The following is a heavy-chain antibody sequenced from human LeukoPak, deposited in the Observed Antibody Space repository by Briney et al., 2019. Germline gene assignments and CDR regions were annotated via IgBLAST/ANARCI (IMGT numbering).Heavy chain of an antibody. CDR1: GGSISGYY. V-gene: IGHV4-4*08. D-gene: IGHD5-12*01. J-gene: IGHJ5*02. CDR3: VRWPPANWFDP. Sequence: SETLSLTCTVPGGSISGYYWNWIRQSPGKGLEWIAQIHSSGSTDYNPSLKSRVTISVYTSKNQFSLKVSSVTATDTAVYYCVRWPPANWFDPWGQGTLVTVSS. CDR2: IHSSGST.